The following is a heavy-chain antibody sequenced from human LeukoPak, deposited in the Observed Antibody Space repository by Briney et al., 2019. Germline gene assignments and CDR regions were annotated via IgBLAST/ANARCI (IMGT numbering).Heavy chain of an antibody. CDR3: AREEFDY. J-gene: IGHJ4*02. Sequence: PGGSLRLSCAASGFTITGYWMHWVRQIPGKGLVWVSRINSDGSTTSYADSVKGRFTISRDNAKNTLYLQMNSLRAEDTALYYCAREEFDYWGQGTLVTVSS. CDR2: INSDGSTT. V-gene: IGHV3-74*01. CDR1: GFTITGYW.